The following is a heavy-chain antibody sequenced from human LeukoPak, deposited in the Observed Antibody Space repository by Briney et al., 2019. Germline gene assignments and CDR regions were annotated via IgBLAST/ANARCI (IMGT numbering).Heavy chain of an antibody. D-gene: IGHD2-15*01. V-gene: IGHV1-18*01. J-gene: IGHJ6*02. CDR2: ISAYNGNT. CDR3: ARDWTPGPRHIVVVVAAITTYGMDV. CDR1: GGTFSSYA. Sequence: ASATVSFKASGGTFSSYAISWVRQAPGQGLEWMGWISAYNGNTNYAQKLQGRVTMTTDTSTSTAYMELRSLRSDDTAVYYCARDWTPGPRHIVVVVAAITTYGMDVWGQGTMVTVSS.